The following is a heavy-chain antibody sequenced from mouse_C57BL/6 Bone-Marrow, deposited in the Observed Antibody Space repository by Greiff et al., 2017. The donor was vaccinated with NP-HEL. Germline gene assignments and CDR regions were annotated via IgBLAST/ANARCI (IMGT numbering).Heavy chain of an antibody. V-gene: IGHV1-39*01. CDR1: GYSFTDYN. CDR3: ARGTYTKKDYFDY. J-gene: IGHJ2*01. D-gene: IGHD3-3*01. CDR2: LNPNYGTT. Sequence: VQLQQSGPELVKPGASVKISCKASGYSFTDYNMNLVKQSNGKSLEWIGVLNPNYGTTSYNQKFKGKATLTVDQSSSTAYMQLNSRTSEDSAVYYCARGTYTKKDYFDYWGQGTTLTVSS.